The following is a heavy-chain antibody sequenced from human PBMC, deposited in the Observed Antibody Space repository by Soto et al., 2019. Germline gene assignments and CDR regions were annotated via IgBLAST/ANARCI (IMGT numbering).Heavy chain of an antibody. Sequence: GASVKVSCKASGYTFTSYAITWVRQAPGQGLEWMGWISASNGHTNYAQNFQGRVTMTTDTSTSTAHMELRSLSSGDSAVYYCARAYSGYDPPFDYWGQGTLVTVSS. J-gene: IGHJ4*02. CDR1: GYTFTSYA. V-gene: IGHV1-18*01. D-gene: IGHD5-12*01. CDR2: ISASNGHT. CDR3: ARAYSGYDPPFDY.